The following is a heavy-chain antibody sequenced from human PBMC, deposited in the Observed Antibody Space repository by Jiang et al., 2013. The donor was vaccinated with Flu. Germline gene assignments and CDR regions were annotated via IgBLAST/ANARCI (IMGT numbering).Heavy chain of an antibody. CDR3: ARRTYYDSTGNFDS. CDR2: IYHSGYT. CDR1: GGSIRSYY. J-gene: IGHJ4*02. D-gene: IGHD3-22*01. V-gene: IGHV4-59*08. Sequence: GPGLVKPSETLSLTCTVSGGSIRSYYWSWIRQPPGKGLEWIGYIYHSGYTKYNPSLKSRVIISVDTSKSQFSLKLSSVTAADTAVYYCARRTYYDSTGNFDSCGQGTLVTVSA.